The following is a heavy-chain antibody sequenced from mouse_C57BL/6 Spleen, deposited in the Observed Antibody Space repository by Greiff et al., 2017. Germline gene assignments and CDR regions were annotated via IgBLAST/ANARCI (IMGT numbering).Heavy chain of an antibody. Sequence: EVKLMESGPGLVKPSQSLSLTCSVTGYSITSGYYWNWIRQFPGNKLEWMGYISYDGSNNYNPSLKNRISITRDTSKNQFFLKLNSVTTEDTATYYCARVGGYYGSSYYAMDYWGQGTSVTVSS. J-gene: IGHJ4*01. V-gene: IGHV3-6*01. CDR3: ARVGGYYGSSYYAMDY. CDR2: ISYDGSN. CDR1: GYSITSGYY. D-gene: IGHD1-1*01.